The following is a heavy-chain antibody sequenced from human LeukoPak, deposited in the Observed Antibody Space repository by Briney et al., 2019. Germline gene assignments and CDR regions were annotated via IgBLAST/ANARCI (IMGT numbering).Heavy chain of an antibody. D-gene: IGHD3-10*01. CDR1: GGSFSGYY. V-gene: IGHV4-34*01. Sequence: SETLSLTCAVYGGSFSGYYWSWIRQPPGKGLERIGEINHSGSTNYNPSLKSRVTISVDTSKNQFSLKLSSVTAADTAVYYCARGGYYYGSGSYDFDYWGQGTLVTVSS. CDR2: INHSGST. J-gene: IGHJ4*02. CDR3: ARGGYYYGSGSYDFDY.